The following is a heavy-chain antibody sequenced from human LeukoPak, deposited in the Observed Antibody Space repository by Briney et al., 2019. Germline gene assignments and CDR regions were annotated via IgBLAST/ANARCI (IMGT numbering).Heavy chain of an antibody. J-gene: IGHJ3*02. CDR3: GRLKVRGVTPYAFGI. D-gene: IGHD3-10*01. CDR2: INPSGGST. CDR1: GYTFTSYY. Sequence: ASVKVSCKASGYTFTSYYMHWVRQAPGQGLEWMGIINPSGGSTSYAQKFQGRVTMTRDTSTSTVYMELSSLRSEDTAVYYCGRLKVRGVTPYAFGIWGQGTMVTVSS. V-gene: IGHV1-46*01.